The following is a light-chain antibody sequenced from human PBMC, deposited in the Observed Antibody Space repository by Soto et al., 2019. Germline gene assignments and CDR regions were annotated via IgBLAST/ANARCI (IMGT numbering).Light chain of an antibody. CDR2: KAS. CDR3: QQYNSYWT. V-gene: IGKV1-5*03. CDR1: QSIDRW. J-gene: IGKJ1*01. Sequence: DIQMTQSPSTLSASVGDRVTITCRASQSIDRWLAWYQQRPGQAPKLLIYKASSLESGVPPRFSGSGSRTEFTLTISSLQPDAFATYYCQQYNSYWTFGQGTKVEIK.